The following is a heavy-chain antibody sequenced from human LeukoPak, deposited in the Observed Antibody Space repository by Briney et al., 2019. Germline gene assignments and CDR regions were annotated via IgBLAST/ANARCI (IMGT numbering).Heavy chain of an antibody. CDR3: ARAQYSSSWYVRFTFDY. CDR2: IIPILGIA. CDR1: GYTFTSYD. V-gene: IGHV1-69*04. Sequence: SVKVSCKASGYTFTSYDINWVRQATGQGLEWMGRIIPILGIANYAQKFQGRVTITADKSTSTAYMELSSLRSEDTAVYYCARAQYSSSWYVRFTFDYWGQGTLVTVSS. J-gene: IGHJ4*02. D-gene: IGHD6-13*01.